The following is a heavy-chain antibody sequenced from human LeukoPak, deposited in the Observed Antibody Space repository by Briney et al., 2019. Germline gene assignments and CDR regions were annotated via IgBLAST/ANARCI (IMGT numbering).Heavy chain of an antibody. Sequence: GGSLRLSCAASGFAFSSYGMHWVRQAPGKGLEWVAVIWYDGSNKYYADSVKGRFTISRDNSKNTLYLQMNSLRAEDTAVYYCAREIAAAGNKQFDYWGQGTLVTVSS. CDR3: AREIAAAGNKQFDY. CDR2: IWYDGSNK. V-gene: IGHV3-33*08. J-gene: IGHJ4*02. D-gene: IGHD6-13*01. CDR1: GFAFSSYG.